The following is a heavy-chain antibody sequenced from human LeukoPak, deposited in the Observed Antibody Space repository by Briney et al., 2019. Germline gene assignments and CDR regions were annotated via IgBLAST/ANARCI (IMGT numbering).Heavy chain of an antibody. V-gene: IGHV3-30*02. D-gene: IGHD6-19*01. Sequence: SGGSLRLSCAASGFTFSTYGMLWVRQAPGQGPEWVALIRYDGSNKYYADSVKGRFTISRDNSKNTLYLQMNSLRVEDTAMYYCAKAGTQQWLLFVGVYWGQGAWSPSPQ. J-gene: IGHJ4*02. CDR3: AKAGTQQWLLFVGVY. CDR1: GFTFSTYG. CDR2: IRYDGSNK.